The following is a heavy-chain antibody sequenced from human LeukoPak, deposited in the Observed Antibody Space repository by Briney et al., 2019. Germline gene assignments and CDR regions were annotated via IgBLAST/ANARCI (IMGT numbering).Heavy chain of an antibody. CDR3: ARDRARIAVAASGWFDP. CDR1: GGSISTSNYY. CDR2: IFYSGST. J-gene: IGHJ5*02. D-gene: IGHD6-19*01. Sequence: SETLSLTCTVSGGSISTSNYYWGWIRQPPGKGLEWIGNIFYSGSTYYNPSLKSRVTISVDTSKNQFSLKLRSVTAADTAVYYCARDRARIAVAASGWFDPWGQGTLVTVSS. V-gene: IGHV4-39*07.